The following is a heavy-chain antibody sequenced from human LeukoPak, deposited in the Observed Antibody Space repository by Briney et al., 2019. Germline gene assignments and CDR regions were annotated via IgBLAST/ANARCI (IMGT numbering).Heavy chain of an antibody. V-gene: IGHV1-2*02. D-gene: IGHD6-13*01. J-gene: IGHJ4*02. CDR3: ARDRFTYSSSWYPLDY. CDR1: GYTLTGYY. CDR2: INPNSGGT. Sequence: GASVKVSCKASGYTLTGYYMHWVRQAPGQGLEWMGWINPNSGGTNYAQKFQGRVTMTRDTSISTAYMELSRLRSDDTAVYYCARDRFTYSSSWYPLDYWGQGTLVTVSS.